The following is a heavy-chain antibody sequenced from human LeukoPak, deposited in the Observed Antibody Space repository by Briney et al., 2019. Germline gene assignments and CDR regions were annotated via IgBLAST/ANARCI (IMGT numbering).Heavy chain of an antibody. CDR3: ARDRIWNWSIDY. CDR2: ISAYNGHT. V-gene: IGHV1-18*01. J-gene: IGHJ4*02. Sequence: ASVKVSCKASGYSFTSYGISWVRQAPGKGVEWMGWISAYNGHTNYAQKLQGRVTMTTDTSTSTAYMELRSLRSDDTAVYYCARDRIWNWSIDYWGQGTLVTVSS. CDR1: GYSFTSYG. D-gene: IGHD1-7*01.